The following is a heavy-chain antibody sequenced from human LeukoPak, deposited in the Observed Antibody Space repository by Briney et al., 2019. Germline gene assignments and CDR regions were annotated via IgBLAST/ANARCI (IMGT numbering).Heavy chain of an antibody. CDR3: ASRSEWELEGWWFDP. CDR1: GGSFSGYY. V-gene: IGHV4-34*01. J-gene: IGHJ5*02. CDR2: INHSGST. D-gene: IGHD1-26*01. Sequence: SETLSLTCAVYGGSFSGYYWSWIRQPPGKGLEWIGEINHSGSTNYNPSLKSRVTISVDTSKNQFSLKLSSVTAADTAVYYCASRSEWELEGWWFDPGGQETLVTVSS.